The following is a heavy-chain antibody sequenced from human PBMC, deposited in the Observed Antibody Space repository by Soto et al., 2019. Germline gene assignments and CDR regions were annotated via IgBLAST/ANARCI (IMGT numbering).Heavy chain of an antibody. CDR3: ASISGYNNPEMIDN. J-gene: IGHJ4*02. CDR2: IYYSGST. CDR1: GGSINNHY. Sequence: SETLSLTCTVSGGSINNHYWSWIRQPPGKGLEWIGYIYYSGSTNYNPSLKSRVTISVDTSKNQFSLKLSSVTAADTAVYSCASISGYNNPEMIDNWGRETPVTVS. V-gene: IGHV4-59*11. D-gene: IGHD5-12*01.